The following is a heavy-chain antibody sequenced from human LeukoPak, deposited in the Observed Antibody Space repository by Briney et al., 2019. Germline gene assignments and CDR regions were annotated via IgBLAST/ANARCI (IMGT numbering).Heavy chain of an antibody. Sequence: GAPVKVSCKASGGTFSSYAISWVRQAPGQGLEWMGGIIPIFGTANYAQKFQGRVTITADESTSTAYMELSSLRSEDTAVYYCAREGTRAPGRTRPPHRFDYWGQGTLITVSS. CDR2: IIPIFGTA. V-gene: IGHV1-69*13. CDR3: AREGTRAPGRTRPPHRFDY. D-gene: IGHD1-26*01. J-gene: IGHJ4*02. CDR1: GGTFSSYA.